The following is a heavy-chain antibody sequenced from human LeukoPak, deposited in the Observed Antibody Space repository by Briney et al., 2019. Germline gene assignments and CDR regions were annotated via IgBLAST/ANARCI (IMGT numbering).Heavy chain of an antibody. CDR2: IKSDGSST. J-gene: IGHJ4*02. CDR1: GFTFSTYW. V-gene: IGHV3-74*01. Sequence: GGSLRLSCAASGFTFSTYWMHWVRQAPGKGMVWVSRIKSDGSSTSYADSVKGRFTISRDNAKNTLYLQMNSLRAEDTAVYYCAKDVRHWGQGTLVTVSS. CDR3: AKDVRH.